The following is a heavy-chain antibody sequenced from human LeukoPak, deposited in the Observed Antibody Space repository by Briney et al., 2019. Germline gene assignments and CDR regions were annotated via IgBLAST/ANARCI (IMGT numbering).Heavy chain of an antibody. CDR3: ARGGIVGATEDY. CDR1: GGSFSGYY. Sequence: SETLSLTCAVYGGSFSGYYWSWIRQPPGKGLEWIGEINHSGSTNYNPSLKSRVTISVDTSKNQFSLKLSSVIAADTAVYYCARGGIVGATEDYWGQGTLVTVSS. V-gene: IGHV4-34*01. J-gene: IGHJ4*02. D-gene: IGHD1-26*01. CDR2: INHSGST.